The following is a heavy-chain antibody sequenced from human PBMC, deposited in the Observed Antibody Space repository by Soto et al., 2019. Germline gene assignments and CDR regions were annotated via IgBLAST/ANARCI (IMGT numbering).Heavy chain of an antibody. CDR2: ISGSGGST. J-gene: IGHJ6*02. CDR1: GFTFSSYA. CDR3: ATVEEAHPDPYYYYYYGMDV. V-gene: IGHV3-23*01. Sequence: PGGSLRLSCAASGFTFSSYAMSWVRQAPGKGLEWVSIISGSGGSTYYADSVKGRFTISRDNSKNTLYLQMNSLRAEDTAVYYCATVEEAHPDPYYYYYYGMDVWGQGTTVNVSS.